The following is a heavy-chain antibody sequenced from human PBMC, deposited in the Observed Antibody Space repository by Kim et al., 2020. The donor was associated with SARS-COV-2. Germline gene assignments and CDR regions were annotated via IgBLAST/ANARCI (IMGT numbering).Heavy chain of an antibody. V-gene: IGHV3-66*01. CDR1: GFTVSSNY. J-gene: IGHJ4*02. Sequence: GGSLRLSCAASGFTVSSNYMSWVRQAPGKGLEWVSVIYSGGSTYYADSVKGRFTISRDNSKNTLYLQMNSLRAEDTAVYYCARGSVPAALIHWGQGTLVTVSS. D-gene: IGHD2-2*01. CDR2: IYSGGST. CDR3: ARGSVPAALIH.